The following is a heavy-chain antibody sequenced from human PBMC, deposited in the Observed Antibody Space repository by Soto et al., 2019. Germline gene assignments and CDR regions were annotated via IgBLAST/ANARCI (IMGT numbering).Heavy chain of an antibody. V-gene: IGHV1-3*01. Sequence: ASVKVSCKASGYTFTSYAMHWVRQAPGQRLEWMGWINAGNGNTKYSQKFQGRVTITSDISASTAYMELSSLRSEDTAVYYCARDSLTAALDYWGQGTLVTVSS. J-gene: IGHJ4*02. CDR1: GYTFTSYA. CDR3: ARDSLTAALDY. CDR2: INAGNGNT.